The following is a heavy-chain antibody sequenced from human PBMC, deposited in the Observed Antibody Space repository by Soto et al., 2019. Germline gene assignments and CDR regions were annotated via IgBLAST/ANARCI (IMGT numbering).Heavy chain of an antibody. CDR1: GVTFSSYA. J-gene: IGHJ3*02. Sequence: GPPVKVSCKASGVTFSSYAISWVRQAPGQGLEWMGGIIPIFGTANYAQKFQGRVTITADESTSTAYMELSSLRSEDTAVYYCATYDSSGYYLAPGAFDIWGQGTMVTVSS. V-gene: IGHV1-69*13. CDR3: ATYDSSGYYLAPGAFDI. D-gene: IGHD3-22*01. CDR2: IIPIFGTA.